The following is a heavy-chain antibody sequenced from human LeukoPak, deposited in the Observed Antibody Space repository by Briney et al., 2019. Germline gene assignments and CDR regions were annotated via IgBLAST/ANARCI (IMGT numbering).Heavy chain of an antibody. D-gene: IGHD6-13*01. J-gene: IGHJ1*01. CDR2: VNPADSDT. Sequence: NPGESSPITCKGSGYSFTSYWIAWVRQMPGKGLEWMGIVNPADSDTRYSPSFEGQVTISVDKSISTAYLQGSSLQASDSAIYYCATVPRIPAVGNTEYFQYWGQGTLVTVSS. CDR3: ATVPRIPAVGNTEYFQY. CDR1: GYSFTSYW. V-gene: IGHV5-51*01.